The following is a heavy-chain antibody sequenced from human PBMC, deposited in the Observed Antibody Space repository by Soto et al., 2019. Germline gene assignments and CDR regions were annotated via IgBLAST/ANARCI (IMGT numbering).Heavy chain of an antibody. CDR2: IWYDGGYK. CDR1: GFRFNNYG. Sequence: QVQLVESGGGVVQPGRSLRLSCAASGFRFNNYGMHWVRQAPGKGLEWVAVIWYDGGYKYADSVKGRFTISRDNSKNTLYRQRTALGGEARVVNYCRRVQPGYNYLADAWAQGPLVTVSS. J-gene: IGHJ5*02. V-gene: IGHV3-33*01. CDR3: RRVQPGYNYLADA. D-gene: IGHD5-12*01.